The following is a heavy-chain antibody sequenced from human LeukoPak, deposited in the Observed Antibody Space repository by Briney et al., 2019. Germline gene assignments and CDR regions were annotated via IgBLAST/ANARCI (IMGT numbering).Heavy chain of an antibody. J-gene: IGHJ4*02. CDR1: GGSFSGYY. CDR2: INHRGST. D-gene: IGHD3-22*01. Sequence: SETLSLTCAVYGGSFSGYYWSWIRQPPGKGLEWIGEINHRGSTNYNPSLKSRVTISVDTSKNQFSLKLSSVTAAGTAVYYCARGHPPFSYYYDSSGYYYYFDYWGQGTLVTVSS. CDR3: ARGHPPFSYYYDSSGYYYYFDY. V-gene: IGHV4-34*01.